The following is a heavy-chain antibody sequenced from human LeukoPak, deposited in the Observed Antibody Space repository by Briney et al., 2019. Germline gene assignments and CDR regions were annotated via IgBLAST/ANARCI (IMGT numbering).Heavy chain of an antibody. J-gene: IGHJ4*02. Sequence: GGSLRLSCAASGFTFSRSFMSWVRQTPGKGLEWVADIAQDGGEKNYVVSVEGRFTISRDNAKNSLYLEMNLLRAEDTAVYYCAREWNIQYSMGVDYWGQGTLVTVSS. D-gene: IGHD3-3*01. CDR1: GFTFSRSF. CDR3: AREWNIQYSMGVDY. CDR2: IAQDGGEK. V-gene: IGHV3-7*01.